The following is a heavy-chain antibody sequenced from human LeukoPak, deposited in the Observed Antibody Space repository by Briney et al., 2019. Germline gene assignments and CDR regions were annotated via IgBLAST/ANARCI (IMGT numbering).Heavy chain of an antibody. D-gene: IGHD2-2*01. CDR2: IYYSGST. V-gene: IGHV4-59*12. Sequence: PSETLSLTCTVSGGSISSYYWSWIRQPPGKGLEWIGYIYYSGSTNYNPSLKSRVTISVDTSKNQFSLKLSSVTAADTAVYYCARGVVAAVGSFDYWGQGTQVTVSS. J-gene: IGHJ4*02. CDR1: GGSISSYY. CDR3: ARGVVAAVGSFDY.